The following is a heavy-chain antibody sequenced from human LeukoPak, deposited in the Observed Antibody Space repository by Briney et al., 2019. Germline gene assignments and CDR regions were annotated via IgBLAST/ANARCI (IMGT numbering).Heavy chain of an antibody. Sequence: GGSLRLSCAASGFTFSSSPMSWVRQAPGKGLEWVSAISGSGSSTYYADSVKGRFIISRDNSKNTLYLQMKSLRAEDTAVYYCATHYGSGSYQETNYFDYWGQGTLVTVSS. V-gene: IGHV3-23*01. CDR3: ATHYGSGSYQETNYFDY. J-gene: IGHJ4*02. D-gene: IGHD3-10*01. CDR2: ISGSGSST. CDR1: GFTFSSSP.